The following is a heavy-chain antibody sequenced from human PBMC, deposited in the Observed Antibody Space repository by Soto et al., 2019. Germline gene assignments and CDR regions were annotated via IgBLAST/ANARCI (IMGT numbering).Heavy chain of an antibody. Sequence: GASVKVSCKASGYTFTSYGISWVRQAPGQGLEWMGWISAYNGNTNYAQKFQGRVTITADKSTSTAYMELSSLRSEDTAVYYCARLEKEGKADYWGQGTLVTVSS. V-gene: IGHV1-18*01. D-gene: IGHD1-1*01. CDR1: GYTFTSYG. CDR2: ISAYNGNT. CDR3: ARLEKEGKADY. J-gene: IGHJ4*02.